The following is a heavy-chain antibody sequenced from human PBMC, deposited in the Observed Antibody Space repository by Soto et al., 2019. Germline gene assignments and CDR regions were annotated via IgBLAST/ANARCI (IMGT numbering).Heavy chain of an antibody. J-gene: IGHJ6*02. CDR3: ASSLAPKFKRIAAAGPYYYYGMDV. CDR1: GYTFTNYY. V-gene: IGHV1-2*02. Sequence: GASVKVSCKASGYTFTNYYLHWVRQAPGQGLEWMGWISPNSGGTNYAQKFQGRVTMTRDTSISTAYMELSRLRSDDTAVYYCASSLAPKFKRIAAAGPYYYYGMDVWGQGTTVTVSS. CDR2: ISPNSGGT. D-gene: IGHD6-13*01.